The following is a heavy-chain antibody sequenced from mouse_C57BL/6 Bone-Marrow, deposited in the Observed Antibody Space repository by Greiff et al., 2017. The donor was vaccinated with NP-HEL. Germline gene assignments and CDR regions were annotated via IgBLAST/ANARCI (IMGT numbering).Heavy chain of an antibody. D-gene: IGHD4-1*02. Sequence: VHLVESGAELARPGASVKMSCKASGYTFTSYTMHWVKQRPGQGLEWIGYINPSSGYTKYNQKFKDKATLTADKSSSTAYMQLSSLTSEDSAVYYCARYLNWVYYFDYWGQGTTLTVSS. CDR2: INPSSGYT. V-gene: IGHV1-4*01. CDR1: GYTFTSYT. J-gene: IGHJ2*01. CDR3: ARYLNWVYYFDY.